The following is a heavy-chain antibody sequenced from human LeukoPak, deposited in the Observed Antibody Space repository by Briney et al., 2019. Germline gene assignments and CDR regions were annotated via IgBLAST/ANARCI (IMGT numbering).Heavy chain of an antibody. D-gene: IGHD6-19*01. CDR3: ARGAYSSGWAYFDH. Sequence: GGSLRLSCAASGFTFNRYAMSWVRQAPGKGLEWVSAISGNADATYYGDSVKGRFTISRDNAKNSLYLHMDSLRAEDTAVYYCARGAYSSGWAYFDHWGQGTLVTVSS. J-gene: IGHJ4*02. V-gene: IGHV3-23*01. CDR2: ISGNADAT. CDR1: GFTFNRYA.